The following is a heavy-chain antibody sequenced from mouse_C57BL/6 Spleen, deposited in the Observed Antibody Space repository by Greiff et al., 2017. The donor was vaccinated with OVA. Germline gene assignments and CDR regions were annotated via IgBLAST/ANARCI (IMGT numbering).Heavy chain of an antibody. D-gene: IGHD1-1*01. CDR1: GFTFSDYG. V-gene: IGHV5-17*01. Sequence: EVKVVESGGGLVKPGGSLKLSCAASGFTFSDYGMHWVRQAPEKGLEWVAYISSGSSTIYYADTVKGRFTISRDNAKNTLFLQMTRLRSEDTAMYYCARRGYYGSSSYYYAMDYWGQGTSVTVSS. CDR2: ISSGSSTI. J-gene: IGHJ4*01. CDR3: ARRGYYGSSSYYYAMDY.